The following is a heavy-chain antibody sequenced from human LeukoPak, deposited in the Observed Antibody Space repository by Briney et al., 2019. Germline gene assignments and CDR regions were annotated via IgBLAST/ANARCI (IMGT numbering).Heavy chain of an antibody. D-gene: IGHD1-26*01. CDR1: GYTFTSYG. Sequence: GASVKVSCKASGYTFTSYGISWVRQAPGQGLEWMGWISAYNGNTNYAQKLQGRVTMTTDTSTSTAYMELRSLRSDDTAVYYCARDGAITVYYYYGMDVWGQGTTVTVSS. CDR3: ARDGAITVYYYYGMDV. J-gene: IGHJ6*02. V-gene: IGHV1-18*01. CDR2: ISAYNGNT.